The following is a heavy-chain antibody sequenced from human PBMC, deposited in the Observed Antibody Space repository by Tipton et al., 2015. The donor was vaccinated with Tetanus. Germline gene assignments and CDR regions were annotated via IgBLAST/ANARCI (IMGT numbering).Heavy chain of an antibody. Sequence: QLVQSGAEVRMPGASVKVSCKASGYTFTGYYLYWVRQAPGQGLEWMGWIDPNSGGTIYAQKFQGRVTMTRDTSISTAYMELRSLRSDDTAVYYCARDRGDYIYYGMDVWGPGTTVTVS. CDR2: IDPNSGGT. J-gene: IGHJ6*02. CDR3: ARDRGDYIYYGMDV. CDR1: GYTFTGYY. V-gene: IGHV1-2*02. D-gene: IGHD3-22*01.